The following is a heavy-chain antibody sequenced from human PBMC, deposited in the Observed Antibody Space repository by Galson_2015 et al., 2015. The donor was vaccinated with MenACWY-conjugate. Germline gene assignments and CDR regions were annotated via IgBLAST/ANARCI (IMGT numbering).Heavy chain of an antibody. CDR1: GYSFTSYW. Sequence: QSGAEVKKPGESLKISCTGSGYSFTSYWIGWVRQMPGKGLEWMGIIYPGDSDTRYSPSFQGQVTISADKSISTAYLQWCSLKASDTAMYYCARQGRYSYGLGDAFDIWGQGTLVTVSS. D-gene: IGHD5-18*01. CDR2: IYPGDSDT. V-gene: IGHV5-51*01. J-gene: IGHJ3*02. CDR3: ARQGRYSYGLGDAFDI.